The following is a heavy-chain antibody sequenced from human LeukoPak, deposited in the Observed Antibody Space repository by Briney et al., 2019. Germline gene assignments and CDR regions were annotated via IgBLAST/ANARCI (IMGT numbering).Heavy chain of an antibody. V-gene: IGHV1-8*01. CDR3: ARHTALNTAMVLRGWFDP. J-gene: IGHJ5*02. CDR2: MNPNSGNT. D-gene: IGHD5-18*01. CDR1: GYTFTSYD. Sequence: ASVKVSCKASGYTFTSYDINWVRQATGQGLEWMGWMNPNSGNTGYAQKFQGRVTMTRNTSISTAYMELGSLRSEDTAVYYCARHTALNTAMVLRGWFDPWGQGTLVTVSS.